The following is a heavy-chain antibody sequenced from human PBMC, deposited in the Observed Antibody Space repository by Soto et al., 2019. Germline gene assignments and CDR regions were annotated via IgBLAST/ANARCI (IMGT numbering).Heavy chain of an antibody. J-gene: IGHJ3*01. CDR1: GFTISGKKY. D-gene: IGHD1-1*01. Sequence: GGSLRLSCAAFGFTISGKKYVAWVRQAPGKGLEWVSALYDLDGSFYAASVKGRFTTSSDSSKTTVYLQMNDLRPDDTAVYYCATWHEREHAYDVWGQGTTVTVSS. CDR2: LYDLDGS. CDR3: ATWHEREHAYDV. V-gene: IGHV3-53*01.